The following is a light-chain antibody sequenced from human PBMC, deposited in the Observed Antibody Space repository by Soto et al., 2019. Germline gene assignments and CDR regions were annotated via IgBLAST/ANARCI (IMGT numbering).Light chain of an antibody. CDR1: TSDVGNFRF. CDR3: CSYVGRPTSNYV. CDR2: EDT. Sequence: QSALTQPASVSGSPGQSITISCTGSTSDVGNFRFVSWYQQHPGNAPKLMIYEDTKRPSGVSNRFSGSKSDNTASLTISGLQAEDEADYYCCSYVGRPTSNYVFGTGTKLTVL. V-gene: IGLV2-23*01. J-gene: IGLJ1*01.